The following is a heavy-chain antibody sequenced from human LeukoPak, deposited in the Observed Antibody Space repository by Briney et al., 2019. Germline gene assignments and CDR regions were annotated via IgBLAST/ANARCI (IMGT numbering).Heavy chain of an antibody. CDR2: IIVGSGAT. D-gene: IGHD3-16*01. V-gene: IGHV1-58*01. Sequence: ASVKVSCKASGFTSTNFAVQWVRQARGQRLELIGWIIVGSGATKCAQDFQERVTITRDLSTSTLYMELRSLTSEDTAVYYCAADLSNPRMGASYLDSWGQGTLVTVSS. CDR1: GFTSTNFA. CDR3: AADLSNPRMGASYLDS. J-gene: IGHJ4*02.